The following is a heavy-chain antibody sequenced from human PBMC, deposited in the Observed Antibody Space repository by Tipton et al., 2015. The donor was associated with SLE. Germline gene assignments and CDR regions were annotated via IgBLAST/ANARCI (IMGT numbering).Heavy chain of an antibody. CDR3: AKDRLIAAAGTYYYYMDV. V-gene: IGHV3-21*04. D-gene: IGHD6-13*01. Sequence: SLRLSCAASGFTFSSYSMNWVRQAPGKGLEWVSSISSSSSYIYYADSVKGRFTISRDNAKNSLYLQMNSLRAEDTALYYCAKDRLIAAAGTYYYYMDVWGKGTTVTVSS. CDR1: GFTFSSYS. J-gene: IGHJ6*03. CDR2: ISSSSSYI.